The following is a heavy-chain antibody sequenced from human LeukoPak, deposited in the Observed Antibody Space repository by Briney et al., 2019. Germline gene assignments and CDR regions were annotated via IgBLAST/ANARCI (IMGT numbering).Heavy chain of an antibody. CDR3: AKRGVVIRVILVGFHKEAYYFDS. CDR2: IRDSGGRT. CDR1: GLTLSNYG. J-gene: IGHJ4*02. D-gene: IGHD3-22*01. V-gene: IGHV3-23*01. Sequence: GGSLRLSCAVSGLTLSNYGMSWVRQAPGRGLEWVAGIRDSGGRTNYADSVKGRFTISRDNPKNTLYLKMNSLRAEDTAVYFCAKRGVVIRVILVGFHKEAYYFDSWGQGALVTVSS.